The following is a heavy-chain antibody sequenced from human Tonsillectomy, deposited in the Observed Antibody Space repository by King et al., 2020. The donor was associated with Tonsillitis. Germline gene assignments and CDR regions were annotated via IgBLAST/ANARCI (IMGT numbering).Heavy chain of an antibody. D-gene: IGHD6-13*01. Sequence: VQLVESGGVVVQPGGSLRLSCAASGFTFDDYAMHWVRQAPGKGLEWVSLISWDGGSTYYADSVKGRFTISRDNSKNSLYLQMNSLRAEDTALYYCAKDSYCSSWFDYWGQGTLVTVSS. CDR1: GFTFDDYA. V-gene: IGHV3-43D*03. CDR3: AKDSYCSSWFDY. J-gene: IGHJ5*01. CDR2: ISWDGGST.